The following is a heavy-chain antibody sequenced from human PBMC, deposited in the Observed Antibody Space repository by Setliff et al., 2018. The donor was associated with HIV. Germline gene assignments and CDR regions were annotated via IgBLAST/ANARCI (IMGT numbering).Heavy chain of an antibody. CDR3: ARGGGFWSGQLDY. CDR2: INQSGIS. D-gene: IGHD3-3*01. J-gene: IGHJ4*02. Sequence: SETLSLTCAVYGGSFSDHYRTWIRQPPGKGLEWIGEINQSGISNFNPSLKSRVTMPIDTPKNQFSLKLSSVTAADTAVYFCARGGGFWSGQLDYWGQGTQVTVSS. CDR1: GGSFSDHY. V-gene: IGHV4-34*01.